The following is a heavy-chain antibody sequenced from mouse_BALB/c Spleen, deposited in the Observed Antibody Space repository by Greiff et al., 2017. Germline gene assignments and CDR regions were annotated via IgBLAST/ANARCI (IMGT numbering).Heavy chain of an antibody. CDR1: GFTFTDYY. CDR2: IRNKANGYTT. D-gene: IGHD3-3*01. CDR3: ARDGGDGGHFDY. Sequence: EVKLVESGGGLVQPGGSLRLSCATSGFTFTDYYMSWVRQPPGKALEWLGFIRNKANGYTTEYSASVKGRFTISRDNSQSILYLQMNTLRAEDSATYYCARDGGDGGHFDYWGQGTTLTVSS. V-gene: IGHV7-3*02. J-gene: IGHJ2*01.